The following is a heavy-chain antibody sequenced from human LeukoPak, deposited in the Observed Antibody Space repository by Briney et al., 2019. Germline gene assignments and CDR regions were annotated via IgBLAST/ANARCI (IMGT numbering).Heavy chain of an antibody. CDR1: GFTFSSYA. D-gene: IGHD6-19*01. CDR3: AKDRRYGSGWSRDDY. V-gene: IGHV3-23*01. J-gene: IGHJ4*02. CDR2: ISGGGGSA. Sequence: GGSLRLSCAASGFTFSSYAMSWVRQAPGKGLEWVSAISGGGGSAYYADSVKGRFTISRDNSKNTLYLQMNSLRAEDTAVYYCAKDRRYGSGWSRDDYWGQGTLVTVSS.